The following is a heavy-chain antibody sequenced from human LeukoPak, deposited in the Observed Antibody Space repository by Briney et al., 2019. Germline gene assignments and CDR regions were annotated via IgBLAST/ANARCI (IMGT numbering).Heavy chain of an antibody. D-gene: IGHD3-10*01. Sequence: GGSLRLSCATSAFTFSNYWMTWVRQAPRKGLEWVANIRKDASQKYYVDSVKGRFTISRDNAKNSVYLQMSSLRAEDTAVYYCARDGSYGSGSPDYWGQGTLVTVSS. CDR3: ARDGSYGSGSPDY. V-gene: IGHV3-7*01. J-gene: IGHJ4*02. CDR2: IRKDASQK. CDR1: AFTFSNYW.